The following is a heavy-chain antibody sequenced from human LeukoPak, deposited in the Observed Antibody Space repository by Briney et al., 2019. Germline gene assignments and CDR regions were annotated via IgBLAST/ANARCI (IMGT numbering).Heavy chain of an antibody. V-gene: IGHV4-59*01. CDR1: GGSISSYY. D-gene: IGHD3-16*01. CDR2: IYYSGST. J-gene: IGHJ4*02. CDR3: ARVWGSSTRKYFDY. Sequence: SETLSLTCTVSGGSISSYYWSWIRQPPGKGLEWIGYIYYSGSTSYNPSLKSRVTISVDTSKKQFSLKLSSVTAADTAVYYCARVWGSSTRKYFDYWGQGTLVTVSS.